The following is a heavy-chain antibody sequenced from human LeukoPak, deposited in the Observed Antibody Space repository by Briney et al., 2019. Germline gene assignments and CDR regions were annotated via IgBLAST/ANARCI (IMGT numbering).Heavy chain of an antibody. CDR2: IYHSGSI. D-gene: IGHD3-22*01. J-gene: IGHJ4*02. CDR3: ARGRGHYYDSSGYYFDY. Sequence: PSQTLSLTCAVSGGSISSGGYSWSWIRQPPGKGLEWIGYIYHSGSIYYNPSLKSRVTISVDRSKNQFSLKLSSVTAADTAVYYCARGRGHYYDSSGYYFDYWGQGTLVTVSS. CDR1: GGSISSGGYS. V-gene: IGHV4-30-2*01.